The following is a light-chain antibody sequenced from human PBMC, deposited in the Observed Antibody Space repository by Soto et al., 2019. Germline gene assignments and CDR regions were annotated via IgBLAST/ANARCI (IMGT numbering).Light chain of an antibody. J-gene: IGKJ1*01. CDR1: QSISSY. V-gene: IGKV1-39*01. CDR2: AAS. CDR3: QQSYSTPRT. Sequence: DIQMTQSPSSLSASVGDRVTITCRASQSISSYLNWYQQKPGKAPKVLIYAASSLQSGVPSRFSGSGSGTDFTLTISSLQPEDFATYYCQQSYSTPRTFGQGTTGDIK.